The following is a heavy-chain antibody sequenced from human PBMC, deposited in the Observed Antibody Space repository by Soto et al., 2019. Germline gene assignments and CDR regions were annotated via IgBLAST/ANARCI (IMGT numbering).Heavy chain of an antibody. CDR2: IRAKDESI. CDR3: ARETLRDAIDI. CDR1: GFDFRSYE. Sequence: GGSLRLSCVASGFDFRSYEMSWVRQAPGKGLEWVSNIRAKDESIYYADSVKGRVSVSRDNAKNSLFLEMNSLGVDDTAVYYCARETLRDAIDIWGQGTMVTVSS. V-gene: IGHV3-48*03. J-gene: IGHJ3*02.